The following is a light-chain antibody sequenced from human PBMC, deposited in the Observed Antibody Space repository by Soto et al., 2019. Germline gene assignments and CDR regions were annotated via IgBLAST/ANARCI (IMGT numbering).Light chain of an antibody. V-gene: IGLV1-47*02. CDR1: TSNIGTFY. CDR3: AAWDDNLNAYV. CDR2: LGD. Sequence: QLVLTQPPSASSTPGQTVTISCSGSTSNIGTFYVYWYQHLPGTAPKLLIYLGDQRASGVSDRFSGSKSGTSASLAINGLRSDDEADYYCAAWDDNLNAYVFGSETKLTVL. J-gene: IGLJ1*01.